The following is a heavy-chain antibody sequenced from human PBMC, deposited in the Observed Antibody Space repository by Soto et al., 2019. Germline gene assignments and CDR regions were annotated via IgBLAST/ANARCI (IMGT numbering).Heavy chain of an antibody. D-gene: IGHD3-22*01. J-gene: IGHJ4*02. CDR3: ARAGDYYDSSGYQRY. V-gene: IGHV3-30-3*01. Sequence: PGGSLRLSCAASGFTFSSYAMHWVRQAPGKGLEWVAVISYDGSNKYYADSVKGRFTISRDNSRNTLYLQMNSLRAEDTAVYYCARAGDYYDSSGYQRYWGQGTLVTAPQ. CDR2: ISYDGSNK. CDR1: GFTFSSYA.